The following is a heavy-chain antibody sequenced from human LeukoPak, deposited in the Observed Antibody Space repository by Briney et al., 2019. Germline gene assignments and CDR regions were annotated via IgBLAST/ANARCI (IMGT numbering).Heavy chain of an antibody. J-gene: IGHJ4*02. CDR3: ATVPRYCSGGSCYSERGYFDY. D-gene: IGHD2-15*01. CDR1: GYTLTELS. Sequence: ASVKVSCKVSGYTLTELSKHWVRQAPGKGLEWMGGFDPEDGETIYAQKFQGRVTMTEDTSTDTAYMELSSLRSEDTAVYYCATVPRYCSGGSCYSERGYFDYWGQGTLVTVSS. CDR2: FDPEDGET. V-gene: IGHV1-24*01.